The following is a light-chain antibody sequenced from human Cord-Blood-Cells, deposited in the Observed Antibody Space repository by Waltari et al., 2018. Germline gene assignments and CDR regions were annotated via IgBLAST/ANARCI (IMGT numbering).Light chain of an antibody. Sequence: SSELTQDPAVSVALGQTVRIKCQGDSLRSYYASWYQQKPGQAPVLVIYGKNNRPSGIPDRFSGSSSGNTASLTITGAQAEDEADYYCNSRDSSGNHWVFSGGTKLTVL. CDR2: GKN. CDR1: SLRSYY. J-gene: IGLJ3*02. V-gene: IGLV3-19*01. CDR3: NSRDSSGNHWV.